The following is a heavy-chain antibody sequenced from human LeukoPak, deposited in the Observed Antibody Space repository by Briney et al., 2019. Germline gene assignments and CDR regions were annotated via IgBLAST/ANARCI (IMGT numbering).Heavy chain of an antibody. D-gene: IGHD3-3*01. CDR1: GGTFSDYA. Sequence: GASMKVSCKASGGTFSDYALNWARQAPGQGLEWMGVFIPILDTANSTQKFQGRLTITADISTNTVYMELSSLRFDDTAVYFCAGIPVFGVVLHQEPVWGKGTTVTVSS. V-gene: IGHV1-69*10. CDR3: AGIPVFGVVLHQEPV. CDR2: FIPILDTA. J-gene: IGHJ6*03.